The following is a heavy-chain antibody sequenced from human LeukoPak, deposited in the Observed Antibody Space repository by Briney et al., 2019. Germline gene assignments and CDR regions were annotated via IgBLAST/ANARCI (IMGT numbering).Heavy chain of an antibody. D-gene: IGHD6-19*01. V-gene: IGHV3-30-3*01. CDR1: GFTFSSYA. Sequence: GGSLRLSCAASGFTFSSYAMHWVRQAPGKGLEWVAVISYDGSNKYYADSVKGRFTISRDNSKNTLYLQMNSLRAEDTAVYYCARDLSSSGWYWFDPWGQGTLVTVSS. J-gene: IGHJ5*02. CDR3: ARDLSSSGWYWFDP. CDR2: ISYDGSNK.